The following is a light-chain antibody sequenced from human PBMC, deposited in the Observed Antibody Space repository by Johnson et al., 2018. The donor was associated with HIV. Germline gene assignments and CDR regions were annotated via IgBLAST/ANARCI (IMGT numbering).Light chain of an antibody. CDR3: GTWDGSLSTGVV. V-gene: IGLV1-51*02. Sequence: QSVLTQPPSVSAAPGQKVTISCSGTTSNIGNNYVSWYQHLPGTAPKLLIYENTKRPSGIPDRFSGSKSGTSATLGITGLQTGDEGDYYCGTWDGSLSTGVVFGTGSKVTVL. J-gene: IGLJ1*01. CDR2: ENT. CDR1: TSNIGNNY.